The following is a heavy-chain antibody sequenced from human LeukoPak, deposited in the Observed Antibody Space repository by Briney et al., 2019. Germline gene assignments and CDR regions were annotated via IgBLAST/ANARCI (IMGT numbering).Heavy chain of an antibody. CDR2: IWYDGSQR. Sequence: PGTSLRLSCAVSGFTMKNSGMHWVRQAPGKGLEWVAVIWYDGSQRHYIDSVKGRFAISRENSMNTLSLEMNGLRVEDAAVYYCVRGADMNYNFENSFYFDSWGQGALVIVSS. J-gene: IGHJ4*02. D-gene: IGHD3-3*01. CDR1: GFTMKNSG. CDR3: VRGADMNYNFENSFYFDS. V-gene: IGHV3-33*01.